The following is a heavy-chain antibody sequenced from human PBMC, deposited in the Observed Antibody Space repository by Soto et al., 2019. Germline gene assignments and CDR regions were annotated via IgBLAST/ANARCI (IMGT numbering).Heavy chain of an antibody. CDR1: GFTFGLHA. CDR3: ARAGGQCGGLNCYPQWFDT. D-gene: IGHD2-21*01. V-gene: IGHV3-23*01. CDR2: VTAGGHST. Sequence: EVQLLESGGGLVQPGKSLRLACAASGFTFGLHAMSWVRQAPGKGLEWVSAVTAGGHSTYYGDSVKGRFTISRDNSESTLFLQMNSLRVADTAIYYCARAGGQCGGLNCYPQWFDTWGQGTPVTVSS. J-gene: IGHJ5*02.